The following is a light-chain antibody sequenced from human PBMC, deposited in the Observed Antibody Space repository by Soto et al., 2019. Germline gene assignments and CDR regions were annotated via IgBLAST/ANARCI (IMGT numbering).Light chain of an antibody. CDR2: DVT. CDR3: CSYAGSSYYV. Sequence: QSALTQPASVSGSPGQSITISCTGTSSDVGAYDFVSWYQHSPGKAPKLVTFDVTHRPPGISDRFSGSKSANTASLTISGLQAADEAFYYCCSYAGSSYYVFGSGTKVTVL. CDR1: SSDVGAYDF. J-gene: IGLJ1*01. V-gene: IGLV2-23*02.